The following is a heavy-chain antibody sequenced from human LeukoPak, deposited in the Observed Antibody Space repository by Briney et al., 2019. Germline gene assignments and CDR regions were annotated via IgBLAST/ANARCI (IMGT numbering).Heavy chain of an antibody. CDR2: IYYSGST. J-gene: IGHJ5*01. Sequence: SETLSLTCTVSGGSISSYYWSWIRQPPGKGLEWIGYIYYSGSTNYNSSFKSRVTISIDTSKNQFSLRLSSVTAADTAVYYCARRPRGVIIKSWFDSWGQGTLVSVSS. CDR3: ARRPRGVIIKSWFDS. CDR1: GGSISSYY. V-gene: IGHV4-59*12. D-gene: IGHD3-10*01.